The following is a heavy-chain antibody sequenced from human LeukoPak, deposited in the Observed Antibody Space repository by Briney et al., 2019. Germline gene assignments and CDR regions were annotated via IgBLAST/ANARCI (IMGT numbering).Heavy chain of an antibody. CDR2: IWYDGSNK. CDR3: ASGVVTDAFDI. V-gene: IGHV3-33*01. CDR1: GFTFSSYG. J-gene: IGHJ3*02. D-gene: IGHD2-21*02. Sequence: GGSLRLSCAASGFTFSSYGMHWVRQAPGKGLEWVAVIWYDGSNKYYADSVKGRFTISRDNSKNTLYLQTNSLRAEDTAVYYCASGVVTDAFDIWGQGTMVTVSS.